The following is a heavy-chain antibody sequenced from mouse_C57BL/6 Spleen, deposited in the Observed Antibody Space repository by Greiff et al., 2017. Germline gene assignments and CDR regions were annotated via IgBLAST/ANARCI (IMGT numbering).Heavy chain of an antibody. J-gene: IGHJ2*01. CDR3: ARSTVVVRNYFDY. CDR1: GYTFTSYW. CDR2: IDPNSGGT. V-gene: IGHV1-72*01. D-gene: IGHD1-1*01. Sequence: VQLQQPGAELVKPGASVKLSCKASGYTFTSYWLHWVKQRPGRGLEWIGRIDPNSGGTKYNEKFKSKATLTVGKPSSTAYMQLSSLTSEDSAVYYCARSTVVVRNYFDYWGQGTTLTVSS.